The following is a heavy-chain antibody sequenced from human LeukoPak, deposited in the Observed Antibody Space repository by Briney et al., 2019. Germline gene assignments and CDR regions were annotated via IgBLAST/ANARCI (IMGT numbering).Heavy chain of an antibody. Sequence: GSLRLSCAASGFTFSSYSMNWVRQPPGKGLEWIGEISHSEITNYNCRVTISVDKSRNQISLKVTSVTAADTAVYYCARHQGIIGLRGFDYWDQGTLVTVSS. CDR1: GFTFSSYSM. V-gene: IGHV4-4*02. J-gene: IGHJ4*02. D-gene: IGHD3-16*01. CDR3: ARHQGIIGLRGFDY. CDR2: ISHSEIT.